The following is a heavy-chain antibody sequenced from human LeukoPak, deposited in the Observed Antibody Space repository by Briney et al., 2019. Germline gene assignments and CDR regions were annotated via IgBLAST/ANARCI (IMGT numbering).Heavy chain of an antibody. D-gene: IGHD6-13*01. CDR3: ASGRQLGY. J-gene: IGHJ4*02. Sequence: GGSLRLSCAASGFTFSNYWMSWVRQAPGEGLEWVANIKEDGSEKYYVDSVKGRFTISRDNARNSLYLQMNSLRAEDTAVYYCASGRQLGYWGQGTLVTVSS. CDR1: GFTFSNYW. V-gene: IGHV3-7*01. CDR2: IKEDGSEK.